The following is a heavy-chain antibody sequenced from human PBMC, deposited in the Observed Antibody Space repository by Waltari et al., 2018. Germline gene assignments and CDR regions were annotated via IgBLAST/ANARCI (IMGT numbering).Heavy chain of an antibody. V-gene: IGHV1-69*01. CDR3: ARGGGDIGATMLGDRSYWLDP. CDR1: GGTFSSYA. CDR2: IIPICGTA. J-gene: IGHJ5*02. D-gene: IGHD5-12*01. Sequence: QVQLVQSGAEVKKPGSSVKVSCKASGGTFSSYAISWVRQAPGQGLAWMGGIIPICGTANYAQKSQGRVTITADESTSTAYMELSSLRSEDTAVYYCARGGGDIGATMLGDRSYWLDPWGQGTLVTVSS.